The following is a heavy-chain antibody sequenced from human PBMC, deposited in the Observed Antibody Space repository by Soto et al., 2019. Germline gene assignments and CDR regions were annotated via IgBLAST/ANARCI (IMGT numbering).Heavy chain of an antibody. Sequence: QVQLVESGGGVVQPGRSLRLSCAASGFTFSSYGMHWVRQAPGKGLEWVAVIWYDGSNKYYADSVKGRFTISRDNSKTTLYLQMNSLRAEDTAVYYCARKIAVAGTGSFDLWGRGTLVTVSS. D-gene: IGHD6-19*01. CDR1: GFTFSSYG. CDR2: IWYDGSNK. V-gene: IGHV3-33*01. CDR3: ARKIAVAGTGSFDL. J-gene: IGHJ2*01.